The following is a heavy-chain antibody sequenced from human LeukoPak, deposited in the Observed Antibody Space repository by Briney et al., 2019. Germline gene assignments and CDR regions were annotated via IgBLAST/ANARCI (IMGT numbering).Heavy chain of an antibody. V-gene: IGHV4-38-2*02. CDR2: IYHSGST. CDR3: ASLADYGSGSYHFDY. J-gene: IGHJ4*02. CDR1: GYSISSGYY. Sequence: SETLSLTCTVSGYSISSGYYWGWIRQPPGKGLEWIGSIYHSGSTYCNPSLKSRVTISVDTSKTQFSLKLDSVTAADTAVYYCASLADYGSGSYHFDYWGQGTLVTVSS. D-gene: IGHD3-10*01.